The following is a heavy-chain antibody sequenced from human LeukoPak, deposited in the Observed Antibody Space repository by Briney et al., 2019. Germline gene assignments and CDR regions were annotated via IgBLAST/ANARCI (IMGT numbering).Heavy chain of an antibody. CDR1: GYSFTSYW. D-gene: IGHD5-18*01. CDR3: ARRTTAMLYFDY. Sequence: GESLKISCKGSGYSFTSYWIGWVRQMPGKGPEWMGIIYPGDSDTRYSPSFQGQVTISADRSLSTAYLQWSSLKASDTAMYYCARRTTAMLYFDYWGHGTLVTVSS. V-gene: IGHV5-51*01. J-gene: IGHJ4*01. CDR2: IYPGDSDT.